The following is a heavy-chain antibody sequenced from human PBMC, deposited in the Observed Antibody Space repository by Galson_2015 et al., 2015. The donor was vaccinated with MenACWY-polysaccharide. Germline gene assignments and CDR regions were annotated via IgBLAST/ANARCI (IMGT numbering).Heavy chain of an antibody. CDR1: GYTFTGYY. V-gene: IGHV1-2*02. Sequence: SVKVCGKASGYTFTGYYMHWVRQAPGQGLEWMGWINPNSGGTNYAQKFQGRVTMTRDTSISTAYMELSRLRSEDTAVYYCARGPYVLSVYYYYYMDVWGKGTTVTVSS. D-gene: IGHD2-2*01. CDR3: ARGPYVLSVYYYYYMDV. J-gene: IGHJ6*03. CDR2: INPNSGGT.